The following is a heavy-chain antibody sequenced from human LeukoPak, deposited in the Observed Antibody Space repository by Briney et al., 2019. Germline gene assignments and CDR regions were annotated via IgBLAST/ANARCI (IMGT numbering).Heavy chain of an antibody. CDR2: IRYDGSNK. CDR3: ARDRGVYSRTLED. CDR1: GFTFSSYG. V-gene: IGHV3-30*02. Sequence: HPGGSLRLSCAASGFTFSSYGMHWVRQAPGKGLEWVAFIRYDGSNKYYADSVKGRFTISRDNSKNTLYLQMNSLRAEDTAVYYCARDRGVYSRTLEDRGQGTLVTVSS. D-gene: IGHD6-13*01. J-gene: IGHJ4*02.